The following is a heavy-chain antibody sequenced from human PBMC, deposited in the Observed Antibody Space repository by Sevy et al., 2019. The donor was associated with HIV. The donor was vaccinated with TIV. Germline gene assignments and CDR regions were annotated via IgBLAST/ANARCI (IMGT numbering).Heavy chain of an antibody. CDR1: GFSFTSYW. D-gene: IGHD3-10*01. CDR2: INQVGTEK. Sequence: GGSLRLSCAASGFSFTSYWMSWVRQTPEKGLEWVANINQVGTEKNYVDSVKGRFTNTRDNAKNSLYLQMNSLRAEDTAVYYCANKGGSRHNDAFDTWGQGTMVTVSS. CDR3: ANKGGSRHNDAFDT. J-gene: IGHJ3*02. V-gene: IGHV3-7*01.